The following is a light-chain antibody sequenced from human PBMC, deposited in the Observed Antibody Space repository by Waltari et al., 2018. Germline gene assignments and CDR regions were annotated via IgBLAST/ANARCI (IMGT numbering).Light chain of an antibody. CDR3: QRYDNLPTFT. J-gene: IGKJ2*01. Sequence: DIQMTQSPSSLSASVGDRVTITCQASQDISSYLNWYLQKPGKAPKLLISDVSTLETGVPSRFSGAASGTRFTLTINSLQPEDIGTYYCQRYDNLPTFTFGPGTKLEI. CDR2: DVS. CDR1: QDISSY. V-gene: IGKV1-33*01.